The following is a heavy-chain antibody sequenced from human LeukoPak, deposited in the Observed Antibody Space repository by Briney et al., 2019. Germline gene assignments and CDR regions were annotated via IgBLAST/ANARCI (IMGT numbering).Heavy chain of an antibody. D-gene: IGHD5-18*01. CDR3: ARHVSFYSYDYQDWFDP. J-gene: IGHJ5*02. V-gene: IGHV5-51*01. CDR2: IYPGDSDT. Sequence: GESLKISCKGSGYSFTSYWIGWVRQMPGKGLEWMGIIYPGDSDTRYSPSFQGQVTISADKSISTAYLQWSSLKASDTAMYYCARHVSFYSYDYQDWFDPWGQGTLVTVSP. CDR1: GYSFTSYW.